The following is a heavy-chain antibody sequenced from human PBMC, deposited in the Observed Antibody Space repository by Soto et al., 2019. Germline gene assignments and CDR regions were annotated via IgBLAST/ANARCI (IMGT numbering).Heavy chain of an antibody. V-gene: IGHV1-46*01. D-gene: IGHD4-4*01. CDR2: INPVGGST. Sequence: ASVKVSCKASGYSFSSYYMHWVRQAPGQGLEWMGVINPVGGSTNFAQKFQGRVTMTRDTSTSTVYMDLSSLRSEDTAVYYCARDPIRDGYNNGLDYWGQGTLVTVSS. CDR3: ARDPIRDGYNNGLDY. J-gene: IGHJ4*02. CDR1: GYSFSSYY.